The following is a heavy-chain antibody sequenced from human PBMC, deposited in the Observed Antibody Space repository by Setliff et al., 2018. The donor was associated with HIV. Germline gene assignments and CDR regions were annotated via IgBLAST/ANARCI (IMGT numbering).Heavy chain of an antibody. CDR1: GFTFSSHN. V-gene: IGHV3-21*01. CDR3: ARGDTPPIYPNYMDV. D-gene: IGHD3-16*01. Sequence: GGSLRLSCAASGFTFSSHNMNWVRQAPGKGLEWVSSISPSGSYIYYADSMKGRFTISRDNAKNSLYLQMNSLRAEDTAVYYCARGDTPPIYPNYMDVWGKGTTVTVSS. J-gene: IGHJ6*03. CDR2: ISPSGSYI.